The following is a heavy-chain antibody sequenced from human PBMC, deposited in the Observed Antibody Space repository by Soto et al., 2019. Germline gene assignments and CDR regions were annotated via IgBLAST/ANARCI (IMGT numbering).Heavy chain of an antibody. CDR2: IIPISGTA. D-gene: IGHD2-15*01. Sequence: QVQLVQSGAEVKKPGSSVKVSCKASGGTFSSYAISWVRQAPGQGLEWMGGIIPISGTANYAQKFQGRVTITADESTSTAYMELSSLRSEDTAVYYCARTEVVAATYYYYYGMDVWGQGTTVTVSS. V-gene: IGHV1-69*01. J-gene: IGHJ6*02. CDR1: GGTFSSYA. CDR3: ARTEVVAATYYYYYGMDV.